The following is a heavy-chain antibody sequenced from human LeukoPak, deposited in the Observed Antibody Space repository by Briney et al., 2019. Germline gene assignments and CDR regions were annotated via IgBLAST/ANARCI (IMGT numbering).Heavy chain of an antibody. V-gene: IGHV3-7*05. CDR1: GFTFSTYS. CDR2: IMQDGSEK. CDR3: ARDLYHHVVVPSYGMDV. Sequence: PGGSVRLSCAASGFTFSTYSMNWVRQAPGKGLDWVANIMQDGSEKYYVDSVKGRFTISRDNAKNSLYLQMNSLRAEDTAVYYCARDLYHHVVVPSYGMDVWGQGTTVTVPS. J-gene: IGHJ6*02. D-gene: IGHD2-15*01.